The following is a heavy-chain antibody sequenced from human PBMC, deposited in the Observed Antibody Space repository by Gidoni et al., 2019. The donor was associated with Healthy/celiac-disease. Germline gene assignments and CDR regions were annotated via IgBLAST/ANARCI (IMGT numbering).Heavy chain of an antibody. V-gene: IGHV4-34*01. D-gene: IGHD1-26*01. CDR1: GGSFSGYY. J-gene: IGHJ3*02. CDR3: ASRGVGATKAFDI. Sequence: QVQLQQWGAGLLKPSETLSLTCAVSGGSFSGYYWSWIRQPPGKGLEWIGEINHSGSTNYNPSLKSRVTISVDTSKNQFSLKLSSVTAADTAVYYCASRGVGATKAFDIWGQGTMVTVSS. CDR2: INHSGST.